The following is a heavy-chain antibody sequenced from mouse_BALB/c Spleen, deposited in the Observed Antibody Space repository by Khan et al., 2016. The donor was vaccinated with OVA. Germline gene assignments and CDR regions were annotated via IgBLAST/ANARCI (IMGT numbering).Heavy chain of an antibody. CDR3: ARSYFYGDYFDQ. Sequence: VQLKESGGGLVQPGGSRKLSCVASGFTFSSFGMHWVRQAPEKGLEWVAYISGDSSTISYTDTVKGRFTISRDNPKNTLFLQMTSLRSEDMAMYYCARSYFYGDYFDQWGQGTTLTVSS. V-gene: IGHV5-17*02. J-gene: IGHJ2*01. CDR2: ISGDSSTI. D-gene: IGHD1-1*01. CDR1: GFTFSSFG.